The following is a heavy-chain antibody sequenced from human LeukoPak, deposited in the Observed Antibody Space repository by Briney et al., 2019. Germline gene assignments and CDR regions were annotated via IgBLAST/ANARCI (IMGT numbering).Heavy chain of an antibody. CDR1: GFAFRNFA. Sequence: PGGSLRLSCAASGFAFRNFAMHWVRQAPGKGLEWVAVVSYEGTIKYYSDSAKGRFTISRDNSNSLISLQMNNLTTEDTAAYYCAREKFDSWGQGTLVTVSS. J-gene: IGHJ5*01. CDR2: VSYEGTIK. CDR3: AREKFDS. V-gene: IGHV3-30*14.